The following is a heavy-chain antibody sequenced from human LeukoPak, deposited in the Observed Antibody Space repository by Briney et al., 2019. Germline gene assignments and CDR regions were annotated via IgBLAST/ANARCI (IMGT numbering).Heavy chain of an antibody. J-gene: IGHJ3*02. CDR1: GGSISDNY. CDR2: MYTSGNT. V-gene: IGHV4-4*07. Sequence: SETLSLTCTVSGGSISDNYWSWIRQPAGKGLEWIGRMYTSGNTYYNPSLKSRVTISLDKSLIQFSLDLTSVTAADTAVYYCARGGGGSYYGNGFDIWGQGTTVTVSS. CDR3: ARGGGGSYYGNGFDI. D-gene: IGHD1-26*01.